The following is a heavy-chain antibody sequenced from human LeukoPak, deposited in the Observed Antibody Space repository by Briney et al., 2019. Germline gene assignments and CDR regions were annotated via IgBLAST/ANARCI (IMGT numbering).Heavy chain of an antibody. CDR2: TNSNTGGT. D-gene: IGHD2-15*01. Sequence: ASVKVSCKASGYTFSGYYMHWVRQAPGQGLEWMGRTNSNTGGTIYAQKFQGRVTMTRDTSISTAYMEVSRLISDDTAVYYCARDDRLRAFDIWGQGTMVLVSS. CDR1: GYTFSGYY. J-gene: IGHJ3*02. V-gene: IGHV1-2*06. CDR3: ARDDRLRAFDI.